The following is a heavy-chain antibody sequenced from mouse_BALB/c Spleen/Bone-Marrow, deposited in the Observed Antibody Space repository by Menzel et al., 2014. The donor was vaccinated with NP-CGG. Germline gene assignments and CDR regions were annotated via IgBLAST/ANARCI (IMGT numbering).Heavy chain of an antibody. CDR3: ANRDYCYALDY. D-gene: IGHD1-1*01. CDR2: IDPENGNT. V-gene: IGHV14-1*02. Sequence: VQLQQPGAELVRPGALVKLSCKASGFNIKDYYIHWVKQRPEQGLEWIGWIDPENGNTISDPKFQGKASITADTSSNTAYLQLSSLTSEDTAVYYCANRDYCYALDYWGQGTSVTVSS. J-gene: IGHJ4*01. CDR1: GFNIKDYY.